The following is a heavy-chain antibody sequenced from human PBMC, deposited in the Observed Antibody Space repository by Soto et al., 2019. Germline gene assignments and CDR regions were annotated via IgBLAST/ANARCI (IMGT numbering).Heavy chain of an antibody. CDR1: GGSISSSNW. D-gene: IGHD3-3*01. CDR3: ARHKFLEWLLPIDY. V-gene: IGHV4-4*02. CDR2: IYHSGST. J-gene: IGHJ4*02. Sequence: PSETLSLTCAVSGGSISSSNWWSWVRQPPGKGLEWIGEIYHSGSTNYNPSLKSRVTISVDTSKNQFSLKLSSVTAADTAVYYCARHKFLEWLLPIDYRGQGILVTVSS.